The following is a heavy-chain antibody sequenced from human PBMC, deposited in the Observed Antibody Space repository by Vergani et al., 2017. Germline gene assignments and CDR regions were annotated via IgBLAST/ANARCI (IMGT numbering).Heavy chain of an antibody. V-gene: IGHV3-23*01. Sequence: EVQLLESGGGLVQPGGSLRLSCAASGFTFSSYAMSWVRQAPGKGLEWVSAISGSGGSTYYADSVKGRFTISRDNSKNTLYLQMNSLRAEDTAVYYCAKVIRRRQITMIVVDHDAFDIWGQGTMVTVSS. D-gene: IGHD3-22*01. CDR1: GFTFSSYA. CDR3: AKVIRRRQITMIVVDHDAFDI. J-gene: IGHJ3*02. CDR2: ISGSGGST.